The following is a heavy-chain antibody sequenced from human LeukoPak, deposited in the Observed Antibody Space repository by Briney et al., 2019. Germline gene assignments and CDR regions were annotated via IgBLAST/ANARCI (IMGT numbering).Heavy chain of an antibody. D-gene: IGHD3-10*01. Sequence: PGGSLRLSCAASGFTFSNAWMSWIRQAPGKGLEWVSYISSSGSTIYYADSVKGRFTISRDNAKNSLYLQMNSLRAEDTAVYYCARDMVRGVIITEGIWGQGTMVTVSS. V-gene: IGHV3-11*04. CDR2: ISSSGSTI. CDR1: GFTFSNAW. CDR3: ARDMVRGVIITEGI. J-gene: IGHJ3*02.